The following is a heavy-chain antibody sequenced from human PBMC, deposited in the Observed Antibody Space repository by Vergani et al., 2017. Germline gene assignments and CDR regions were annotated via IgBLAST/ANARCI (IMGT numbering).Heavy chain of an antibody. CDR3: AHRRNYGILTGYSWFDP. D-gene: IGHD3-9*01. J-gene: IGHJ5*02. Sequence: QITLKESGPTLVKPTQTLTLTCTFSGFSLSTSGVGVGWIRQPPGKALEWLALIYCDDEKRYSPSLKSRLSITKDTSKTQVVLTMTNMDPVDTATYYCAHRRNYGILTGYSWFDPWGQGTLVTVSS. V-gene: IGHV2-5*02. CDR2: IYCDDEK. CDR1: GFSLSTSGVG.